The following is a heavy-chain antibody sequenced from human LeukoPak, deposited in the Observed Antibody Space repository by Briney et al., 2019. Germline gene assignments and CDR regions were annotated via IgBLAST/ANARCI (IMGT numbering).Heavy chain of an antibody. D-gene: IGHD4-17*01. CDR3: ARLNDDYDRANFDY. Sequence: GGSLRLSCAASGFTFSSYSMNWVRQAPGKGLEWVSSISSSSSYIYYADSVKGRFTISRDNAKNSLYLQMNSLRAEDTAVYYCARLNDDYDRANFDYWGQGTLVTVSS. CDR2: ISSSSSYI. V-gene: IGHV3-21*01. J-gene: IGHJ4*02. CDR1: GFTFSSYS.